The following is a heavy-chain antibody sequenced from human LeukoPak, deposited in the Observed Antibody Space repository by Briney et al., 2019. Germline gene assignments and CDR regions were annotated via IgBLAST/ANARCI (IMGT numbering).Heavy chain of an antibody. CDR3: ARGSSSWYTPHYYYYYYMDV. J-gene: IGHJ6*03. CDR1: GGSISSSSYY. V-gene: IGHV4-61*05. D-gene: IGHD6-13*01. Sequence: PSETLSLTCTVSGGSISSSSYYWGWIRQPPGKGLEWIGYIYYSGSTNYNPSLKSRVTISVDTSKNQFSLKLSSVTAADTAVYYCARGSSSWYTPHYYYYYYMDVWGKGTTVTIS. CDR2: IYYSGST.